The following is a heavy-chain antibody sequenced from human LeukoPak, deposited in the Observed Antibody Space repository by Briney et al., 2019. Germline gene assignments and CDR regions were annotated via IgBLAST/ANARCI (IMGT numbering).Heavy chain of an antibody. J-gene: IGHJ4*02. CDR3: TKSDTSGYRTYHFNY. CDR2: LWFDGSDK. V-gene: IGHV3-30*02. Sequence: GGSLRLSCAASGYTFCSYGMHCVPEAPGKGREWVAFLWFDGSDKYYAYSVKGRFTISRDDSKNTLYLQMNSLRPEDTAVYHCTKSDTSGYRTYHFNYWGQGSLVTVSS. CDR1: GYTFCSYG. D-gene: IGHD3-22*01.